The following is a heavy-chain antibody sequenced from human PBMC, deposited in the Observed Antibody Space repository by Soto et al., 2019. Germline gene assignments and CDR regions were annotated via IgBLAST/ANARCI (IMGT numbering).Heavy chain of an antibody. D-gene: IGHD4-17*01. J-gene: IGHJ1*01. CDR1: GYTFTGYY. CDR2: INPNSGGT. CDR3: ARECHAVTTGSEYFQH. V-gene: IGHV1-2*02. Sequence: RASVKVSCKASGYTFTGYYMHWVRQAPGQGLEWMGWINPNSGGTNYAQKFQGRVTMTRDTSISTAYMELSRLRSDDTAVYYCARECHAVTTGSEYFQHWGQGTLVTVS.